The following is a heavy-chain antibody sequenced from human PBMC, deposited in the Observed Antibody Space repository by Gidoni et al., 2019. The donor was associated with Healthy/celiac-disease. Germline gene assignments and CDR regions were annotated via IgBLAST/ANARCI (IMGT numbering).Heavy chain of an antibody. Sequence: QVQLHESAPGLVKPSETLSLTCTVSGVSVRSGRSHCRYSRQRPGNGLEWIGYIYYSGSTNYNPSLKSRVTISVDTSKNQFSLKLSSVTAADTAVYYCARENYPPYGDYVREAQRSAFDIWGQGTMVTVSS. V-gene: IGHV4-61*01. J-gene: IGHJ3*02. CDR1: GVSVRSGRSH. CDR3: ARENYPPYGDYVREAQRSAFDI. D-gene: IGHD4-17*01. CDR2: IYYSGST.